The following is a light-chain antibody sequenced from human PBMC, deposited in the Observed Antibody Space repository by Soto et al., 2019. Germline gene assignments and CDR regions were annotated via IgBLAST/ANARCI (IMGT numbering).Light chain of an antibody. J-gene: IGKJ5*01. Sequence: ESVLTQSPGTLSLSPGERATLSCRASQSVSRSYLAWYQQKPGQAPRLLIYGASSRATGIPDRFSGSGSGTDFTLTISRFEPEDFAVYYCQQYGSSPPITFGQGTRLEIK. V-gene: IGKV3-20*01. CDR3: QQYGSSPPIT. CDR2: GAS. CDR1: QSVSRSY.